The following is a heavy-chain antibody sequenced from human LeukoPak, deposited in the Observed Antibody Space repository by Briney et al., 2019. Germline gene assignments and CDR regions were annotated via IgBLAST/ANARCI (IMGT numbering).Heavy chain of an antibody. CDR1: GGSISNYY. D-gene: IGHD3-22*01. CDR3: AGVHDTSSYFYPFDY. J-gene: IGHJ4*01. V-gene: IGHV4-59*01. Sequence: SETLSLTCTVSGGSISNYYWSWIRQPPGKGLEWIGYISYSGGTNYNPSLKSRVTISLDTPNNQFSLRLSSVTAADTAMYYCAGVHDTSSYFYPFDYWGHGTLVTVSS. CDR2: ISYSGGT.